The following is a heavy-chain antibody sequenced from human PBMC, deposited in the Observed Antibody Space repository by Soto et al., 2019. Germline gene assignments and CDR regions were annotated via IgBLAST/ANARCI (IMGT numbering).Heavy chain of an antibody. CDR2: ISGSGGST. D-gene: IGHD3-3*01. V-gene: IGHV3-23*01. CDR1: GFTFSSYA. CDR3: AKQLTYDFWSGPSAPFDY. Sequence: PGGSLRLSCAASGFTFSSYAMSWVRQAPGKGLEWVSAISGSGGSTYYADSVKGRFTISRDNSKNTLYLQMNSLRAEDTAVYYCAKQLTYDFWSGPSAPFDYWGQGTLVTVSS. J-gene: IGHJ4*02.